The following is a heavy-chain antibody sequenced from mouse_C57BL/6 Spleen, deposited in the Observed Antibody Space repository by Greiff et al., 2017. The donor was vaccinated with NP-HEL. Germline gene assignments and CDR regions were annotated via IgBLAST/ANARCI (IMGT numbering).Heavy chain of an antibody. CDR1: GYTFTSYW. J-gene: IGHJ1*03. D-gene: IGHD2-2*01. CDR2: IYPGSGST. Sequence: VQLQQPGAELVKPGASVKMSCKASGYTFTSYWITWVKQRPGQGLEWIGDIYPGSGSTNYNEKFKGKATLTVDTSSSTAYMQLSSLTSEDSAVYCCAGGLTPDWYFDVWGTGTTVTVSS. V-gene: IGHV1-55*01. CDR3: AGGLTPDWYFDV.